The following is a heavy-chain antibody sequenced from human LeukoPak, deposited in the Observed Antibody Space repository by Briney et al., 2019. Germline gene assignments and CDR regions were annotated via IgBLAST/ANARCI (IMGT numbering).Heavy chain of an antibody. J-gene: IGHJ3*02. CDR3: AKDSSGYYYGVTAFDI. CDR2: ISYDGSNK. V-gene: IGHV3-30*18. Sequence: GGSLRLSCAASGSGFIFSNYGMHWVRQAPGKGLEWVAVISYDGSNKYYADSVKGRFTISRDNSKNTLYLQMNSLRAEDTAVYYCAKDSSGYYYGVTAFDIWGQGTMVTVSS. D-gene: IGHD3-22*01. CDR1: GSGFIFSNYG.